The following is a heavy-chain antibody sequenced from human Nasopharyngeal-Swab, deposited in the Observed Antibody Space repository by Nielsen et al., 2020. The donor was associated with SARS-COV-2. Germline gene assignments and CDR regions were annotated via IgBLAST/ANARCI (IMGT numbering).Heavy chain of an antibody. J-gene: IGHJ4*02. CDR3: ARLSWTTNDFWSGYYLGYFDY. CDR1: GGSISSSSYY. V-gene: IGHV4-39*01. Sequence: SDTLSLTCTVSGGSISSSSYYWGWIRQPPGKGLEWIGSIYYSGSTYYKSSLKSRVTISVDTSKKEFSLKLSSVIVADTAVYYCARLSWTTNDFWSGYYLGYFDYWGQGTLVTVSS. CDR2: IYYSGST. D-gene: IGHD3-3*01.